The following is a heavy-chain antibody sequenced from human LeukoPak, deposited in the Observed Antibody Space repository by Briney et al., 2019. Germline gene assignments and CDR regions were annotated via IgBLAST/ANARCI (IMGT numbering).Heavy chain of an antibody. CDR1: GFTFSSYA. CDR2: ISGSGGST. D-gene: IGHD3-9*01. CDR3: AREYDTDYYGMDV. J-gene: IGHJ6*02. V-gene: IGHV3-23*01. Sequence: GGSLRLSCAASGFTFSSYAMSWVRQAPGKGLEWVSAISGSGGSTYYADSVNGRFTITRDNPKNTLYLQMNSLRAEDTAVYYCAREYDTDYYGMDVWGQGTTVTVSS.